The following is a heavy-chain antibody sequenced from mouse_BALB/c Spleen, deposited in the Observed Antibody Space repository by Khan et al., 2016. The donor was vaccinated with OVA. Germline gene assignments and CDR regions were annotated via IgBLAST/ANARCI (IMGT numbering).Heavy chain of an antibody. V-gene: IGHV14-3*02. CDR1: GFNIKDTY. J-gene: IGHJ3*01. CDR3: AREDYYGSSLAY. CDR2: IDPANGNT. Sequence: VQLQQSGAELVKPGASVKLSCTASGFNIKDTYMHWVKQRPEQGLEWIGRIDPANGNTKYDPKFQGKATITADTSSNTAYLQLSSLTSEDTAVYYCAREDYYGSSLAYWGQGTLVTVSA. D-gene: IGHD1-1*01.